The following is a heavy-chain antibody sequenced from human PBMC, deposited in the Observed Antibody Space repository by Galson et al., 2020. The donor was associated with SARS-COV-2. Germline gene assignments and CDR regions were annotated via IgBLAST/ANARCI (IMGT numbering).Heavy chain of an antibody. J-gene: IGHJ3*02. D-gene: IGHD6-25*01. V-gene: IGHV4-38-2*02. Sequence: ASETLSLTCTVSGYSISSGYYWGWIRQPPGKGLDWIGSIYNSGTTYYNPSLKSRVTISVDTSKNQFSLKLSSVTAADTAVYYCARDGSPREAAAQNDAFNIWGQGTMVTVSS. CDR1: GYSISSGYY. CDR2: IYNSGTT. CDR3: ARDGSPREAAAQNDAFNI.